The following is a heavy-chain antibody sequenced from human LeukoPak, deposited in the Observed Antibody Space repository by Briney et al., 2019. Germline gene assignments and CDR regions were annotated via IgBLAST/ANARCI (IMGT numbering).Heavy chain of an antibody. CDR3: ARADIVAVVAALFAFDI. J-gene: IGHJ3*02. D-gene: IGHD2-15*01. CDR1: GYTFTGYY. V-gene: IGHV1-2*02. Sequence: GASVKVSCKASGYTFTGYYMHWVRQAPGQGLEWMGWINPNSGGTNYAQKFQGRVTMTRDTSISTAYMELSGLRSDDTAVYYCARADIVAVVAALFAFDIWGQGTMVTVSS. CDR2: INPNSGGT.